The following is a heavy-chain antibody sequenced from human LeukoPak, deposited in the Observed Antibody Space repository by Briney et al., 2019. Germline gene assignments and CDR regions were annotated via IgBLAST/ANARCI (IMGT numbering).Heavy chain of an antibody. Sequence: ASVKVSCKTSGYTFTSYGISWVRQAPGQGLEWMGWTSAYNGNTNYAEKLQGRVTMSIDTSTSTAYMELRSLRSDDTAVYYCARGEGIAVAATGEYYFDYWGQGTLVTVSS. CDR3: ARGEGIAVAATGEYYFDY. D-gene: IGHD6-19*01. CDR2: TSAYNGNT. CDR1: GYTFTSYG. V-gene: IGHV1-18*01. J-gene: IGHJ4*02.